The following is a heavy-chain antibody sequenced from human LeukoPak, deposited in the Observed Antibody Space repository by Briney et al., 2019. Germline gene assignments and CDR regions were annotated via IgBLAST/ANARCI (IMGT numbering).Heavy chain of an antibody. CDR3: AKDPALGWGSSSRSFFDY. D-gene: IGHD6-13*01. CDR1: GFTFSSYA. CDR2: ISGSGGST. V-gene: IGHV3-23*01. Sequence: HPGGSLRLSCAASGFTFSSYAMSWVRQAPGKGLEWVSAISGSGGSTYYADSVKGRFTISRDNSKNTLYLQMNSLRAEDAAVYYCAKDPALGWGSSSRSFFDYWGQGTLVTVSS. J-gene: IGHJ4*02.